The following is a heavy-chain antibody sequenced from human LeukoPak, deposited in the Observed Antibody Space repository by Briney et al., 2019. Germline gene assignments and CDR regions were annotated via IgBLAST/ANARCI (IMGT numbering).Heavy chain of an antibody. CDR2: INPNTGDT. V-gene: IGHV1-2*02. CDR1: GYTFTGYH. Sequence: GASVKVSCKASGYTFTGYHMHWARQAPGQGLEWMGWINPNTGDTNYAQKFQGRVTMTRDTSISAAYMELSWLRSDDTAVYYCARGFQFVQTRGTTGSGDYWGQGTLVTVSS. CDR3: ARGFQFVQTRGTTGSGDY. D-gene: IGHD3-10*01. J-gene: IGHJ4*02.